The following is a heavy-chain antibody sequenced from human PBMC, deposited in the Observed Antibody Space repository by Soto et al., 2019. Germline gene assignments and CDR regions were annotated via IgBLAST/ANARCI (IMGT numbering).Heavy chain of an antibody. V-gene: IGHV1-18*01. CDR3: ARAGPIFGVVIILSSGPGDTYYYMDV. CDR1: GYTFTSYG. J-gene: IGHJ6*03. Sequence: ASVKVSCKASGYTFTSYGISWVRQAPGQGLEWMGWISAYNGNTNYAQKLQGRVTMTTDTSTSTAYMELRSLRSVDTAVYYCARAGPIFGVVIILSSGPGDTYYYMDVWGKGTTVTVSS. CDR2: ISAYNGNT. D-gene: IGHD3-3*01.